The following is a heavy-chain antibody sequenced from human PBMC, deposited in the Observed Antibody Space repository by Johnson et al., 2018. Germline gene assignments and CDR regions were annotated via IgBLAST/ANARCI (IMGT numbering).Heavy chain of an antibody. D-gene: IGHD1-26*01. CDR1: GGTFTNYA. V-gene: IGHV1-69*01. CDR3: VRPILPSYFYFFVMDI. CDR2: IIPIFGTP. Sequence: QVQLVESGAEVKSPGSSLKVSCKASGGTFTNYAVNWVRQAPGQGLEWLGGIIPIFGTPNYAQKFQGRVTISADESTTTAYMELSSRRSETTAIYYWVRPILPSYFYFFVMDIWGQGTKVTVSS. J-gene: IGHJ6*02.